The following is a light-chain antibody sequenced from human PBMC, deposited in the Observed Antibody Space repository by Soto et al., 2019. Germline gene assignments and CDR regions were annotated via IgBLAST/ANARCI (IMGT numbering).Light chain of an antibody. V-gene: IGKV1-9*01. CDR1: QGISNY. CDR3: QQLNSYPIT. Sequence: IQLTQSPSSLSASVGDRVTITFRASQGISNYLARYQQRPGKAPKLLIYAASTLQSGVPSRFSGSGSATDFTPTISSLQPEDFATYYCQQLNSYPITFGQGTRLEIK. CDR2: AAS. J-gene: IGKJ5*01.